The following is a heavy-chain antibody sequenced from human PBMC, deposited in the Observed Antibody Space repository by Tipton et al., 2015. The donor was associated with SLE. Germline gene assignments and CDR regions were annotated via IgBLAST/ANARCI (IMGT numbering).Heavy chain of an antibody. D-gene: IGHD3-22*01. Sequence: TLSLTCAVYGGSFSGYYWSWIRQPPGKGLEWIGEINHSRSTNYNPSLKSRVTISVDTSKNQFSLKLSSVTAADTAVYYCARALRGHYDPSGDVWGKGTTVTVSS. CDR2: INHSRST. CDR3: ARALRGHYDPSGDV. J-gene: IGHJ6*04. V-gene: IGHV4-34*01. CDR1: GGSFSGYY.